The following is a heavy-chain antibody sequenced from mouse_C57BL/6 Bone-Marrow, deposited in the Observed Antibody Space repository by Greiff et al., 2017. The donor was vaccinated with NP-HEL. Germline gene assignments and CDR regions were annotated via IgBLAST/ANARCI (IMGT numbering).Heavy chain of an antibody. CDR2: IRLKSDNYAT. CDR3: IIYYGNYDYAMDY. D-gene: IGHD2-1*01. J-gene: IGHJ4*01. CDR1: GFTFSNYW. V-gene: IGHV6-3*01. Sequence: EVHLVESGGGLVQPGGSMKLSCVASGFTFSNYWMNWVRQSPEKGLEWVAQIRLKSDNYATHYAESVKGRFTISRDDSKSSVYLQMNNLRAEDTGIYYCIIYYGNYDYAMDYWGQGTSVTVSS.